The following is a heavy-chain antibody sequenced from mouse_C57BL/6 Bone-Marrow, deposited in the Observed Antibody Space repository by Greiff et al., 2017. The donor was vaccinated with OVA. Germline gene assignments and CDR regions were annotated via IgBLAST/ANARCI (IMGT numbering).Heavy chain of an antibody. Sequence: EVMLVESGGGLVKPGGSLKLSCAASGFTFSSYAMSWVRQTPGKRLEWVATISDGGSYTYYPDNVKGRFTISRDNAKNNLYLHISHLKYEDAAMYYCARAHYGNPWFDYWGQGTLVTVSA. J-gene: IGHJ3*01. CDR3: ARAHYGNPWFDY. CDR1: GFTFSSYA. CDR2: ISDGGSYT. D-gene: IGHD2-1*01. V-gene: IGHV5-4*03.